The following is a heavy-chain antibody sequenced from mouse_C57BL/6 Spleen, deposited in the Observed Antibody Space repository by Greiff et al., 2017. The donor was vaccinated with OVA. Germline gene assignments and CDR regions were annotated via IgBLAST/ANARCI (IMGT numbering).Heavy chain of an antibody. Sequence: VQLQQSGPELVKPGASVKISCKASGYAISSSWMNWVKQRPGTGLEWIGRIYPGDGDTNYNGKFKGKATLTADKSSSTAYIHRSSLTFEDSAFHFWVRSRRRFSWVAVWGQGSLVTVSA. CDR2: IYPGDGDT. V-gene: IGHV1-82*01. CDR1: GYAISSSW. J-gene: IGHJ3*01. CDR3: VRSRRRFSWVAV. D-gene: IGHD1-1*01.